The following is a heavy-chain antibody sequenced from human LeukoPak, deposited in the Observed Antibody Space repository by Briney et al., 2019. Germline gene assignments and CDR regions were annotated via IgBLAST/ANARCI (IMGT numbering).Heavy chain of an antibody. CDR1: GFTFSDYW. CDR3: ARDSAAHGGY. V-gene: IGHV3-7*03. D-gene: IGHD6-25*01. Sequence: GGSLRLSCAASGFTFSDYWMSWVRQAPGKGLEWVANINQDGSKKYHVGSVKGRFTISRDNAKNSLYLQMNSLRDEDTAVYYCARDSAAHGGYWGQGTPVIVSS. J-gene: IGHJ4*02. CDR2: INQDGSKK.